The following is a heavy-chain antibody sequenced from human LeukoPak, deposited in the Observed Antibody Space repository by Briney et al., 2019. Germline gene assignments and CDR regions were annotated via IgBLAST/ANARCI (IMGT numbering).Heavy chain of an antibody. V-gene: IGHV4-59*01. CDR3: ARIGHEDYYFDY. J-gene: IGHJ4*02. CDR2: IYYSGGT. Sequence: PSETLSLTCTVSGGSISSYYWSWIRQPPGKGLEWIGYIYYSGGTNYNPSLKSRVTISVDTSKNQFSLKLSSVTAADPAVYYCARIGHEDYYFDYWGQGTLATVSS. CDR1: GGSISSYY.